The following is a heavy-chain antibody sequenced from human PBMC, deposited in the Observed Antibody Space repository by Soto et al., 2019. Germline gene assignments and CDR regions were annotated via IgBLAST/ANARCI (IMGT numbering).Heavy chain of an antibody. V-gene: IGHV1-3*01. Sequence: QVQLVQSGAEVKKPGASVKVSCKASGYTLTRYAMHWVRQAPGQRLEWMGWINAGNGNTKYSQKFQGRVTITRDTPARTTYMKLSSLRSEDTAVYYCATSDSDDAQIAYYHSGMDVWGQGTTVTVSS. D-gene: IGHD1-1*01. J-gene: IGHJ6*02. CDR1: GYTLTRYA. CDR3: ATSDSDDAQIAYYHSGMDV. CDR2: INAGNGNT.